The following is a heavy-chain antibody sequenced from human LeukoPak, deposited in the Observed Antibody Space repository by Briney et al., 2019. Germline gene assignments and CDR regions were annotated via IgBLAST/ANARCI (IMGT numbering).Heavy chain of an antibody. CDR2: ISYDGSNK. CDR3: AKTVEGGDWDAFDI. CDR1: GFTFSSYG. D-gene: IGHD2-21*02. Sequence: PGGPLRLFCAASGFTFSSYGMHWVRQAPGKGLEWVALISYDGSNKYYADSVKGRFTVSRDNSKNTLYLQMNSLRTEDTAVYYCAKTVEGGDWDAFDIWGQGTMVTVSS. V-gene: IGHV3-30*18. J-gene: IGHJ3*02.